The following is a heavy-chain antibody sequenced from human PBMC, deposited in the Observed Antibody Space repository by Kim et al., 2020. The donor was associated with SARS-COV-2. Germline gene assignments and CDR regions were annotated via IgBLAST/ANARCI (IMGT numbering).Heavy chain of an antibody. CDR2: GRR. CDR3: AKEMPVIRY. J-gene: IGHJ4*02. D-gene: IGHD2-21*01. V-gene: IGHV3-23*01. Sequence: GRRYYADSGKGRFTISRDNSKNTLYLQMNSLRAEDTAVYYCAKEMPVIRYWGQGTLVTVSS.